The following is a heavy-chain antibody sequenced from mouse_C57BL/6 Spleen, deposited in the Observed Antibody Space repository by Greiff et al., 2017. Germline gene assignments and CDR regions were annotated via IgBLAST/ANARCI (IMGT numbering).Heavy chain of an antibody. V-gene: IGHV1-5*01. D-gene: IGHD2-5*01. CDR3: TTYSNYVGYYFDY. CDR1: GYTFTSYW. J-gene: IGHJ2*01. CDR2: IYPGNSDT. Sequence: EVQLQQSGTVLARPGASVKMSCKTSGYTFTSYWMHWVKQRPGQGLEWIGAIYPGNSDTSYNQKFKGKAKLTAVTSASTAYMELSSLTNEDSAVYYCTTYSNYVGYYFDYWGQGTTLTVSS.